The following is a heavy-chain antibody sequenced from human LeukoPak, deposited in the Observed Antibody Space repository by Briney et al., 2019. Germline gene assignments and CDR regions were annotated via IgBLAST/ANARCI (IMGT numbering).Heavy chain of an antibody. D-gene: IGHD3-3*01. V-gene: IGHV3-23*01. CDR3: AKSLGDDYDFWSGLFDY. J-gene: IGHJ4*02. CDR1: GFTFSSYA. CDR2: ISGSGGST. Sequence: GGSLRLSCAASGFTFSSYAMSWVRQAPGKGLEWVSAISGSGGSTYYADSVKGRFTIFRDNSKNTLYLQMNSLRAEDTAVYYCAKSLGDDYDFWSGLFDYWGQGTLVTVSS.